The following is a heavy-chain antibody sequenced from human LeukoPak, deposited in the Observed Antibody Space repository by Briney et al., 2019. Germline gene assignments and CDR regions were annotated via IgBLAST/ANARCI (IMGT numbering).Heavy chain of an antibody. J-gene: IGHJ6*03. Sequence: GGSLRLSCAASGLTFSDYYMSWIRQAPGKGLEWVSYISSSGSTIYYADSVKGRFTISRDNAKNSLYLQMNSLRAEDTAVYYCARAAGYSSSWYYYYYYYMDVWGKGTTVTISS. CDR2: ISSSGSTI. D-gene: IGHD6-13*01. CDR3: ARAAGYSSSWYYYYYYYMDV. CDR1: GLTFSDYY. V-gene: IGHV3-11*01.